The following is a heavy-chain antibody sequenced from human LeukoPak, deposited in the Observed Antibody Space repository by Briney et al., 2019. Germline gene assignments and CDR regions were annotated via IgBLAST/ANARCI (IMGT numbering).Heavy chain of an antibody. CDR1: GYTFTSYG. CDR3: ARDYSDTYYYDSSVPTGY. J-gene: IGHJ4*02. V-gene: IGHV1-18*01. Sequence: ASVKVSCTASGYTFTSYGISWVRQAPGQGLEWMGWISAYNGNTNYAQKLQGRVTMTTDTSTSTAYMELRSLRSDDTAVYYCARDYSDTYYYDSSVPTGYWGQGTLVTVSS. CDR2: ISAYNGNT. D-gene: IGHD3-22*01.